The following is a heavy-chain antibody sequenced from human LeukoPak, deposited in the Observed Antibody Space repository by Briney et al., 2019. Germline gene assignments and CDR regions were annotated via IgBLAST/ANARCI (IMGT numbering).Heavy chain of an antibody. CDR2: ISYDGSNK. J-gene: IGHJ1*01. Sequence: GGSLRLSCAASGFTFSSYGMHWVRQAPGKGLEWVAVISYDGSNKYYADSVKGRFTISRDNSKNTLYLQMNSLRAEDTAVYYCAKVNIVVVVAARDEYFQHWGQGTLVTVSS. D-gene: IGHD2-15*01. V-gene: IGHV3-30*18. CDR1: GFTFSSYG. CDR3: AKVNIVVVVAARDEYFQH.